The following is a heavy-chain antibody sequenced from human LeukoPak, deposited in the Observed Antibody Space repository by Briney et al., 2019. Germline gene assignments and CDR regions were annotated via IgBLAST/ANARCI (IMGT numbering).Heavy chain of an antibody. Sequence: ASVKVSCKASGYTFTGYYMHWVRQAPGQGLEWMGWINPNSGGTNYAQKFQGRVTMTRDTSISTAHMELSRLRSDDTAVYYCARKLTIVWCYGWGQGTLVSVCS. V-gene: IGHV1-2*02. CDR3: ARKLTIVWCYG. CDR2: INPNSGGT. J-gene: IGHJ4*02. CDR1: GYTFTGYY. D-gene: IGHD4/OR15-4a*01.